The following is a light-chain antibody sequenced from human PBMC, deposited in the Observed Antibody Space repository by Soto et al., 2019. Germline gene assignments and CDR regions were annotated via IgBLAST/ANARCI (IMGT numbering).Light chain of an antibody. Sequence: DIQMTQSPSTLSGSVGDRVTITCRVSQTISSWLAWYQQKPGKAPKLLIYKASTLKSGVPTRFSGSGSGKEFTLNISSLLPDDFATYYCKHYNSYSEAFDQGTKVELK. CDR2: KAS. CDR1: QTISSW. CDR3: KHYNSYSEA. J-gene: IGKJ1*01. V-gene: IGKV1-5*03.